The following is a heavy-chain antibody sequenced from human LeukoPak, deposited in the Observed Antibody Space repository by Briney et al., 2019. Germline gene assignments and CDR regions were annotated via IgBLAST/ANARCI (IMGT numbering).Heavy chain of an antibody. V-gene: IGHV5-51*01. D-gene: IGHD3-22*01. J-gene: IGHJ4*02. Sequence: GESLKISCKGSGYSFATYWIGWVRQMPGKGLEWMGTIYPGGSDTRYSPSFQGQVTISVDKSINTAYLQWSSLKASDTGIYYSARQDDNIGYYKRPPKYYFDYWGQGTLVTVSS. CDR1: GYSFATYW. CDR3: ARQDDNIGYYKRPPKYYFDY. CDR2: IYPGGSDT.